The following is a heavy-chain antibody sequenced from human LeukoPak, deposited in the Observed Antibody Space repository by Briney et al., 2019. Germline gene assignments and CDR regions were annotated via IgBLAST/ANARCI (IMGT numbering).Heavy chain of an antibody. CDR2: ISGSGGST. CDR1: GFTFSSYA. D-gene: IGHD6-13*01. V-gene: IGHV3-23*01. J-gene: IGHJ5*02. CDR3: AKIETAAAGNWFDP. Sequence: GGSLRLSCAASGFTFSSYAMSWVRQARGKGVEGVSAISGSGGSTYYADSVKGRFTLSRDNSKNTLYLQMNSLRAEDTAVYYCAKIETAAAGNWFDPWGQGTLVTVSS.